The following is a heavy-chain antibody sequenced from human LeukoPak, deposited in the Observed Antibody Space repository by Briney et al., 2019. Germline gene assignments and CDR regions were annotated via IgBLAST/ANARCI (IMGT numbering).Heavy chain of an antibody. CDR1: GYTFTSYF. V-gene: IGHV1-46*01. CDR3: ARESADYGDYDY. Sequence: ASVKVSCKASGYTFTSYFMHWGRQAPGQGLDWMGIINPSGGSTSYAQKFQGRVTMTRDTSTSTVYMELSSLRSEDTAVYYCARESADYGDYDYWGQGTLVTVSS. CDR2: INPSGGST. J-gene: IGHJ4*02. D-gene: IGHD4-17*01.